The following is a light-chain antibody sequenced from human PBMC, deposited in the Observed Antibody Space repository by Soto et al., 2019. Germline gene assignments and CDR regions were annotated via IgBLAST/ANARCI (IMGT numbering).Light chain of an antibody. CDR2: GAS. Sequence: DIQMTQSPTSLSASVGDRVFITCRASQDISNYLAWYQQKPGEVPNLLIYGASTLQSGVPSRFSGSGSGADFTLTITGLQPEDVATYYCQKYNTAPQMFGQGTKVELK. V-gene: IGKV1-27*01. CDR3: QKYNTAPQM. J-gene: IGKJ1*01. CDR1: QDISNY.